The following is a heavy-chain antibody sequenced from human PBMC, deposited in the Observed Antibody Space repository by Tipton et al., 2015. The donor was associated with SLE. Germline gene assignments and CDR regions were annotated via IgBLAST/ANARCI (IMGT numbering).Heavy chain of an antibody. D-gene: IGHD6-13*01. CDR3: ARDIAAAGDYYGMDV. CDR1: GGSISSYY. V-gene: IGHV4-59*01. Sequence: LRLTCTVSGGSISSYYWSWIRQPPGKGLEWIGYIYTSGSANYNPSLKSRVTISVDTSKNQFSLKLSSVTAADTAVYYCARDIAAAGDYYGMDVWGQGTTVTVSS. J-gene: IGHJ6*02. CDR2: IYTSGSA.